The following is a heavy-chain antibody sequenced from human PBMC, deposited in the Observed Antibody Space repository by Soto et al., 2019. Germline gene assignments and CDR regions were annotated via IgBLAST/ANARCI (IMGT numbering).Heavy chain of an antibody. D-gene: IGHD6-19*01. Sequence: SETLSLTCAVSGGSISSSNWWSWVRQPPGKGLEWIGEIYHSGTTNYNPSLKSRVTISVDKSKNQFSLKLSSVTAADTAVCYWARHIAVPRTRGFDFWGKGTRVPVSS. CDR3: ARHIAVPRTRGFDF. CDR2: IYHSGTT. CDR1: GGSISSSNW. J-gene: IGHJ4*02. V-gene: IGHV4-4*02.